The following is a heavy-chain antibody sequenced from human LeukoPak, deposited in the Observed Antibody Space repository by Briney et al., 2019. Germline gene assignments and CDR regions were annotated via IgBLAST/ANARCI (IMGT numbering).Heavy chain of an antibody. CDR3: ARVTYYDSSGYANYYGMDV. D-gene: IGHD3-22*01. V-gene: IGHV4-59*02. J-gene: IGHJ6*02. CDR2: IYHTGNS. CDR1: GGSVSSDY. Sequence: SETLSLTCTVSGGSVSSDYWSWIRQPPGKGLEWIGYIYHTGNSDYNPSLKSRATISVDTSKNQFSLKLSSVTAADTAVYYCARVTYYDSSGYANYYGMDVWGQGTTVTVS.